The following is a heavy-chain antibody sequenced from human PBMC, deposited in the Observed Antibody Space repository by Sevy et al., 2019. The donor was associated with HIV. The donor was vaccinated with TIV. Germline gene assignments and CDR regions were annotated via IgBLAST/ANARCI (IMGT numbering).Heavy chain of an antibody. Sequence: GGSLRLSCAASGFTFSSYGMHWVHQAPGKGLEWVAFIRYDGSNKYYADSVKGRFTISRDNSKNTLYLQMNSLRAEDTAVYYCAKNESATYYDFWSGYSNYYYYYGMDVWGQGTTVTVSS. V-gene: IGHV3-30*02. D-gene: IGHD3-3*01. CDR3: AKNESATYYDFWSGYSNYYYYYGMDV. J-gene: IGHJ6*02. CDR1: GFTFSSYG. CDR2: IRYDGSNK.